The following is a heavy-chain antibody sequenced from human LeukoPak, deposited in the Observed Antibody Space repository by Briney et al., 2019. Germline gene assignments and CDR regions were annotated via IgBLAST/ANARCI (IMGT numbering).Heavy chain of an antibody. CDR3: AGGDGYNYAADY. D-gene: IGHD5-24*01. CDR1: GGSVDTFY. Sequence: SETLSLTCSVSGGSVDTFYWSWIRQSPGKGLEWIGYVYFSGRTKYNPSFKSRLTMSLDKPKNQFSLSLKSMTAADTGVYYCAGGDGYNYAADYWGQGTLVIVSS. J-gene: IGHJ4*02. V-gene: IGHV4-59*02. CDR2: VYFSGRT.